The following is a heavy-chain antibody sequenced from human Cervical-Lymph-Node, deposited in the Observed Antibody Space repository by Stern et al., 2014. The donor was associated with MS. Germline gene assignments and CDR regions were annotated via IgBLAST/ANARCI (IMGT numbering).Heavy chain of an antibody. CDR2: ISFDGRNK. CDR1: GFSFSSYT. CDR3: ASPPPFDF. J-gene: IGHJ4*02. V-gene: IGHV3-30*14. Sequence: VQLVESGGGVVQPGRSLRLSCAASGFSFSSYTMHWVRQAPGKGLEWVAAISFDGRNKYYADSVRGRFTISRDTSNNTLFLQMSTLRTEYTAVFYCASPPPFDFWGQGTLVAVSS.